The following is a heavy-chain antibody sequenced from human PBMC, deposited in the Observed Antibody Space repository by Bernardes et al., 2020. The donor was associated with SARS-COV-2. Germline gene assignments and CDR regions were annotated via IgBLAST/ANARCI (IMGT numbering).Heavy chain of an antibody. CDR2: ISSSGSTT. V-gene: IGHV3-48*01. CDR3: ASYDYLDY. J-gene: IGHJ4*02. Sequence: GGSLRLSCVASGFTFSSYSMNWVRQAPGKGLEWVSYISSSGSTTYYADSVRGRFAISRDNAKNSLYLQLNSLRAEDTAVYYCASYDYLDYWGQGTLVTVSP. CDR1: GFTFSSYS. D-gene: IGHD2-2*01.